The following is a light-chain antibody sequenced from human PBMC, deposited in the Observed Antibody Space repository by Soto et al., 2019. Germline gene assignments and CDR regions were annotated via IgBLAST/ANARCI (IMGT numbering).Light chain of an antibody. CDR1: SSNIGNNY. CDR3: GTWDSSLSAKV. V-gene: IGLV1-51*02. Sequence: QSVLTQPPSVSAAPGQKVTISCSGSSSNIGNNYVSWYQQLPGPAPKLLIYENNKRPSGIPDRFSGSKSGTSATLGITGLQTGDEADYYCGTWDSSLSAKVFGGGTKVTVL. J-gene: IGLJ3*02. CDR2: ENN.